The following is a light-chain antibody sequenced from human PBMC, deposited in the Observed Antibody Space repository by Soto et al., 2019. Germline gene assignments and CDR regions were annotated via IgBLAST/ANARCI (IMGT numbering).Light chain of an antibody. CDR3: QQSFT. V-gene: IGKV1-5*03. Sequence: DIQMTQSPSTLSASVGDRVTITCRASQSISSWLAWYQQKPGKAPKLLLYKASSLESGVPSRFSGSGSGTAFTLTISRLQPDDFAPYYCQQSFTFGPGTKVDIK. CDR2: KAS. J-gene: IGKJ3*01. CDR1: QSISSW.